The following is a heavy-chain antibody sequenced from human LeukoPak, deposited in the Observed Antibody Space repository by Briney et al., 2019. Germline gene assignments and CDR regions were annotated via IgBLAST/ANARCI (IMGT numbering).Heavy chain of an antibody. J-gene: IGHJ4*02. CDR2: IYYSGST. V-gene: IGHV4-39*01. CDR3: ARQEGQLWFSSGVY. D-gene: IGHD5-18*01. Sequence: SETLSLTCTVSGGSLSSSSYYWGWIRQPPGKGLEWVGSIYYSGSTYYNPSLKSRVTISVDTSKNQFSLKLSSVTAADTAVYYCARQEGQLWFSSGVYWGQGTRVTVSS. CDR1: GGSLSSSSYY.